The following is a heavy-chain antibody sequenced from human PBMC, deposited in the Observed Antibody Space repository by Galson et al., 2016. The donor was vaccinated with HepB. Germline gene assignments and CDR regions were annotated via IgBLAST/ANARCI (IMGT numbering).Heavy chain of an antibody. CDR1: GFPFTTYW. V-gene: IGHV3-7*01. CDR2: IKRDGSEK. Sequence: SLRLSCAASGFPFTTYWMTWVRQAPGKGLEWVANIKRDGSEKYYVDSVKGRFTISRDNAKNSVYLQMNRLRAEDTAVYYCARVWEANDYWGQGTLVTVPS. J-gene: IGHJ4*02. D-gene: IGHD1-26*01. CDR3: ARVWEANDY.